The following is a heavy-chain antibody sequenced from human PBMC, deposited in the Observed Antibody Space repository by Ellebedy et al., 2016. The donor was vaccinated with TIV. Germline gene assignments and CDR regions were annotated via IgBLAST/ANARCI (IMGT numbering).Heavy chain of an antibody. V-gene: IGHV3-74*01. CDR3: AGTHINMIVE. D-gene: IGHD3-22*01. Sequence: GESLRISCAASGFTFSGYWMHWVRQAPGKGLVWVSRINSDGSSTSYADSVKGRFTISRDNAKNTLYLQMNSLRVEDTAVYYCAGTHINMIVEWGQGTLVTVSS. CDR1: GFTFSGYW. J-gene: IGHJ4*02. CDR2: INSDGSST.